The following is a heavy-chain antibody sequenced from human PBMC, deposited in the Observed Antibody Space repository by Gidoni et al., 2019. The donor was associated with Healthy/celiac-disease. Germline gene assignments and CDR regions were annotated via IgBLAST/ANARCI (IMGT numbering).Heavy chain of an antibody. CDR2: IYPGDSDT. D-gene: IGHD6-13*01. CDR1: GYSSTSYW. CDR3: ARGPYSSSWRPEYFQH. J-gene: IGHJ1*01. V-gene: IGHV5-51*01. Sequence: EVQLVQSGAEVKKPGESLKISCKGSGYSSTSYWIGWVRQMPGKGLEWMGIIYPGDSDTRYSPSFQGQVTISADKSISTAYLQWSSLKASDTAMHYCARGPYSSSWRPEYFQHWGQGTLVTVSS.